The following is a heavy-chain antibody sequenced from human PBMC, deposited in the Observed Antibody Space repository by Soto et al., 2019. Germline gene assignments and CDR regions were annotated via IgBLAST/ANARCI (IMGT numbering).Heavy chain of an antibody. Sequence: PGGSLRLSCAASGFTFSDHYMDWVRQAPGKGLEWVGRSRNKANSYTTEYAASVKGRFTISRDDSKNSLYLQMNSLKTEDTAVYYCARIIIVVVAAVPYYGMDVWGQGTTVTVS. V-gene: IGHV3-72*01. CDR1: GFTFSDHY. CDR2: SRNKANSYTT. J-gene: IGHJ6*02. D-gene: IGHD2-15*01. CDR3: ARIIIVVVAAVPYYGMDV.